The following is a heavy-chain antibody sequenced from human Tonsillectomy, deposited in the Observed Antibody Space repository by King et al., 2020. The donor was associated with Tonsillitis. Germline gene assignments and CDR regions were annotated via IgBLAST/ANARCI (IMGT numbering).Heavy chain of an antibody. CDR2: ISSSGRTI. Sequence: VQLVESGGGLVQPGGSLRLSCAASGFTFSSYEMNWVRQAPGKGREWGSYISSSGRTIYYADSVKGRFTISRDNAKNSLYLQMNSLRAEDTAVYYCARDRGGVQLWSHGYFDYWGQGTLVTVSS. CDR3: ARDRGGVQLWSHGYFDY. J-gene: IGHJ4*02. V-gene: IGHV3-48*03. CDR1: GFTFSSYE. D-gene: IGHD5-18*01.